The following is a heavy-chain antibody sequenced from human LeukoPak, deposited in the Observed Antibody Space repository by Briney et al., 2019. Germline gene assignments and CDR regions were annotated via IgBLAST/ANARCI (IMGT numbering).Heavy chain of an antibody. Sequence: SETLSLTCTVSGYSISSGYYWGWIRQPPGKGLEWIGSIYHSGSTYYNPSLKSRVTISVDTSKNQFSLKLSSVTAADTAVYYCARDLRVDTAMTIDYWGQGTLVTVSS. CDR3: ARDLRVDTAMTIDY. J-gene: IGHJ4*02. D-gene: IGHD5-18*01. V-gene: IGHV4-38-2*02. CDR1: GYSISSGYY. CDR2: IYHSGST.